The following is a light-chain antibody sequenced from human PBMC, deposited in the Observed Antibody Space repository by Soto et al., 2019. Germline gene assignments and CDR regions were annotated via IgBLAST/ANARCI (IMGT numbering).Light chain of an antibody. CDR1: QSVSSY. J-gene: IGKJ1*01. Sequence: EIVLTQSPATLSLSPGERATLSCRASQSVSSYLACYQQKPGQAPRLLIYDASNRATGIPARFSGSGSGTDVTLTISSLEPEDFAVYYCQQRSNWPPTFGQGTKVEIK. CDR3: QQRSNWPPT. V-gene: IGKV3-11*01. CDR2: DAS.